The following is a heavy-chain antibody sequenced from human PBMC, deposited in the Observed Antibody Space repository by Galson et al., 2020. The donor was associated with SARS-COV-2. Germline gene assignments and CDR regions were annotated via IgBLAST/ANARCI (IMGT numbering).Heavy chain of an antibody. D-gene: IGHD4-17*01. CDR1: GGSISTTSYF. CDR2: IYYSGTT. CDR3: AERGGTVTTQHFEL. V-gene: IGHV4-39*01. Sequence: SETLYLTCTVSGGSISTTSYFWGWIRQPPGKGLEWIGTIYYSGTTYYNPSLRSRVTISVDTSRNQFALKLNSVTAAGTAVYYCAERGGTVTTQHFELWGRGTLVTVSS. J-gene: IGHJ2*01.